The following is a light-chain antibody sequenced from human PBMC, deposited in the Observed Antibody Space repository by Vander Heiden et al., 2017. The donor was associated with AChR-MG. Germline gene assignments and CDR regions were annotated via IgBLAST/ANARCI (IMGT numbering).Light chain of an antibody. CDR3: QQYNNWPLLT. J-gene: IGKJ4*01. V-gene: IGKV3-15*01. CDR1: QSISSN. CDR2: GAS. Sequence: EIVMTQSPATLSVSPGERATLSCRASQSISSNLAWYQQKPGQAPRLLISGASTRATGIPARFSGSGSGTEFTLTISSLQSEDFAVYYCQQYNNWPLLTFGGRTKVEIK.